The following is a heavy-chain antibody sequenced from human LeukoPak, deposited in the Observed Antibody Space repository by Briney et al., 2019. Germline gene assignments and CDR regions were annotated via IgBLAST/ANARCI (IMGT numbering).Heavy chain of an antibody. V-gene: IGHV3-43*02. CDR2: ISGDGGST. CDR3: ARGDKFSGDY. D-gene: IGHD3-16*01. CDR1: GFTFDDYA. J-gene: IGHJ4*02. Sequence: GGSLRLSCAASGFTFDDYAMHWVRQAPGKGLEWVSLISGDGGSTYYADSVKGRFTISRDNAKNSLYLQMNSLRAEDTAVYFCARGDKFSGDYWGQGTLVTVSS.